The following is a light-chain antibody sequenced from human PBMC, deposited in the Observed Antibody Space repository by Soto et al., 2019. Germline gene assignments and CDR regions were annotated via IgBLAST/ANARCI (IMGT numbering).Light chain of an antibody. CDR1: QSVSNR. Sequence: EIVVTQSPATLSVSPGDRVTLSCRASQSVSNRLAWYQQTPGQAPRLPIYDASTRATGVPARFSGYGSETEFTLTISSLQSEDFAVYYCQQYKNWPPMYTFGRGTKLEIK. J-gene: IGKJ2*01. CDR2: DAS. CDR3: QQYKNWPPMYT. V-gene: IGKV3-15*01.